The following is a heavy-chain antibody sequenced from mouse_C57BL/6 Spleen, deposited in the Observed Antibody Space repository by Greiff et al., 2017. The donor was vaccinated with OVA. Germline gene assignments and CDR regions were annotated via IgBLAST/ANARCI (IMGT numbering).Heavy chain of an antibody. CDR2: INPNNGGT. CDR1: GYTFTDYY. J-gene: IGHJ4*01. V-gene: IGHV1-26*01. D-gene: IGHD1-1*01. CDR3: ARNYYYYGSYYYAMDY. Sequence: EVQLQQSGPELVKPGASVKISCKASGYTFTDYYMNWVKQSHGKSLEWIGDINPNNGGTSYNQKFKRKATLTVDKSSSTAYMELRSLTSEDSAVYYCARNYYYYGSYYYAMDYWGQGTSVTVSS.